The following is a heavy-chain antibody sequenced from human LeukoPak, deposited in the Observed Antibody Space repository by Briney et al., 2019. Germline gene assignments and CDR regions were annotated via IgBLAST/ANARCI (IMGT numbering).Heavy chain of an antibody. CDR3: ASELGMSGDAFDI. V-gene: IGHV3-7*01. Sequence: GGSLRLSCAAFGFTFSSYWMSWVRQAPGKGLEWVANIKQDGSEKYYVDSVKGRFTISRDNAKNSLYLQMNSLRAEDTAVYYCASELGMSGDAFDIWGQGTMVTVSS. J-gene: IGHJ3*02. CDR1: GFTFSSYW. CDR2: IKQDGSEK. D-gene: IGHD7-27*01.